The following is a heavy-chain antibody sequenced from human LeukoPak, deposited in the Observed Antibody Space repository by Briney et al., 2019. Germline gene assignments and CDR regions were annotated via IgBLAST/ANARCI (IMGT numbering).Heavy chain of an antibody. Sequence: ASVKVSCKASGYTFTSYGISWVRQAPRQGLEWMGWISACNGNTNYAQKLQGRVTMTTDTSTSTAYMELRSLRSDDTAVYYCAREGEGDCSGGSCSYYYYGMDVWGQGTTVTVSS. CDR2: ISACNGNT. CDR1: GYTFTSYG. D-gene: IGHD2-15*01. CDR3: AREGEGDCSGGSCSYYYYGMDV. V-gene: IGHV1-18*01. J-gene: IGHJ6*02.